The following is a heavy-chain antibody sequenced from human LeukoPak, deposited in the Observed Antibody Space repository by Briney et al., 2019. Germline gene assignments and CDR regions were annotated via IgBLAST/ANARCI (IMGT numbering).Heavy chain of an antibody. J-gene: IGHJ2*01. CDR3: ARDLHGGNSFTSDWYFDL. CDR1: GGSISISNSNW. V-gene: IGHV4-4*02. D-gene: IGHD4-23*01. Sequence: SGTLSLTCAVSGGSISISNSNWWSWVRQPPGKGLEWIGEIYHSGSTNYNPPLKSRVTISVDKSKNQFSLKLSSVTAADTAVYYCARDLHGGNSFTSDWYFDLWGRGTLVTVSS. CDR2: IYHSGST.